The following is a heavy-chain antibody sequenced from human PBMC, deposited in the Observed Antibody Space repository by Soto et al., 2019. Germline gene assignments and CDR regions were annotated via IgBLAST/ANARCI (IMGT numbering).Heavy chain of an antibody. J-gene: IGHJ5*02. V-gene: IGHV4-39*01. CDR1: GGSISSSSYY. CDR2: IYYSGST. Sequence: SETLSLTCTVSGGSISSSSYYWGWIRQPPGKGLEWIGSIYYSGSTYYNPSLKSRVTISVDTSKNQFSLKLSSVTAADTAVYYRARHLTVTSNWFDPWGQGTLVTVSS. D-gene: IGHD4-17*01. CDR3: ARHLTVTSNWFDP.